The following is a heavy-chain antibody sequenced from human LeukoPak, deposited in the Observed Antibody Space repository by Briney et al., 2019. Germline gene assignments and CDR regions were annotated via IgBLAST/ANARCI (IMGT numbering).Heavy chain of an antibody. J-gene: IGHJ5*02. CDR2: IYTSGST. CDR3: ASLTSSGPFNWFDP. D-gene: IGHD3-22*01. CDR1: GGSISSYY. Sequence: SETLSLTCTVSGGSISSYYWSWTRQPAGKGLEWIGRIYTSGSTNYNPSLKSRVTMSVDTSKNQFSLKLSSVTAADTAVYYCASLTSSGPFNWFDPWGQGTLVTVSS. V-gene: IGHV4-4*07.